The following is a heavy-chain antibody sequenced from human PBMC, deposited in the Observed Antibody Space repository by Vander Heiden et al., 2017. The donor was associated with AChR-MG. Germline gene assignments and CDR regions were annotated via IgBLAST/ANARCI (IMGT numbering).Heavy chain of an antibody. J-gene: IGHJ4*02. CDR1: GFNFRGNA. Sequence: QVQLVESGGGVIQPGGSLRLSCAASGFNFRGNAMHWVRQAPGKGLEWVAVIWNDGTYKYYVDSVKGRFTISRDNSRNTLNLQMNSLRAEDTATYYCARPTFGSGSFLIDNWGQGTPVTVSS. CDR2: IWNDGTYK. D-gene: IGHD3-10*01. V-gene: IGHV3-33*01. CDR3: ARPTFGSGSFLIDN.